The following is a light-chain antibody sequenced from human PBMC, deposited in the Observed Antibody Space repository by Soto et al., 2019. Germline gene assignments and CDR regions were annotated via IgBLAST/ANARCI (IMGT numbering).Light chain of an antibody. J-gene: IGKJ2*01. V-gene: IGKV3-20*01. CDR2: GAS. Sequence: ENVLTQSPGTLSLSPGDRATLSCRASQCVSSSELAWYQQKPGQALRLLIYGASIRATGIPDRLSGSGSGTDFTLTINRLEPEDFAVYYCQQYGSSPPVYTFGQGTKLEIK. CDR3: QQYGSSPPVYT. CDR1: QCVSSSE.